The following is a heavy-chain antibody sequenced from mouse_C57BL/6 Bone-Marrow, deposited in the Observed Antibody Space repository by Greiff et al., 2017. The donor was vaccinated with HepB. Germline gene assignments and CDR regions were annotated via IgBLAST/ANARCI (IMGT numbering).Heavy chain of an antibody. CDR2: IWTGGGT. D-gene: IGHD1-1*01. V-gene: IGHV2-9-1*01. J-gene: IGHJ1*03. Sequence: LVAPSQSLSITCTVSGFSLTSYAISWVRQPPGKGLEWLGVIWTGGGTNYNSALKSRLSISKDNSKSQVFLKMNSLQTDDTARYYCARLLTTVVATDWYFDVWGTGTTVTVSS. CDR1: GFSLTSYA. CDR3: ARLLTTVVATDWYFDV.